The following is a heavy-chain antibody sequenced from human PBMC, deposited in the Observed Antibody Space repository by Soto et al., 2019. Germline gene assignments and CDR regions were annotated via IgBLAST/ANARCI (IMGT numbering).Heavy chain of an antibody. CDR3: SIPARARGSGDFDY. Sequence: EVQLVESGGGLVQPGGSLRLSCAASGFTFSDQYMDWVRQAPGKGLEWVGRSRNKANSYTTGYAASVKGRFTISRDDSKRSVYLQMDSLNTEDTAVYYCSIPARARGSGDFDYWGQGTLVTVSS. J-gene: IGHJ4*02. D-gene: IGHD3-10*01. CDR1: GFTFSDQY. CDR2: SRNKANSYTT. V-gene: IGHV3-72*01.